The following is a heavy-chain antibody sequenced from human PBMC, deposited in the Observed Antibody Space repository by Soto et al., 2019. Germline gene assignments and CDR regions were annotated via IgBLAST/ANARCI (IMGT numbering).Heavy chain of an antibody. V-gene: IGHV1-46*03. Sequence: ASVKVSCKASGYTFTSHWMHWVRQAPGQGLEWMGVINPSGGSTFYAQKFQGRVTMTRDTSTSTVYMELSSLRSEGTAMYYCDRDHSNDNSVWWLDPWGQGTLVTCSS. D-gene: IGHD1-20*01. J-gene: IGHJ5*02. CDR1: GYTFTSHW. CDR2: INPSGGST. CDR3: DRDHSNDNSVWWLDP.